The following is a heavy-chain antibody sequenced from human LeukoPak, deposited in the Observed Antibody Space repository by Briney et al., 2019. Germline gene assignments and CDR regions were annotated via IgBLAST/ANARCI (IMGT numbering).Heavy chain of an antibody. J-gene: IGHJ3*02. CDR3: AREKLGTCAFDI. CDR2: TYYRSKWYN. V-gene: IGHV6-1*01. D-gene: IGHD7-27*01. Sequence: SQTLSLTFAISGDSVSINSAAWNWIRQSPSRGLEWLGSTYYRSKWYNEYAVSVKSRISINPDTSKNQFSLQLNSVTPEDTAVYYCAREKLGTCAFDIWGQGTMVTVSS. CDR1: GDSVSINSAA.